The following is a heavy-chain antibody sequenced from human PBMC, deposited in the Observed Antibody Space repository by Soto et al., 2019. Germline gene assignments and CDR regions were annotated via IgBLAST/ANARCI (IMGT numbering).Heavy chain of an antibody. Sequence: GGSLRLSCAASGFTFSSYGMHWVRQAPGKGLEWVAVISYDGSNKYYADSVKGRFTISRDNSKNTLYLQMNSLRAEDTAVYYCAKDKRSDWGARDYWGQGTLVTVSS. CDR1: GFTFSSYG. V-gene: IGHV3-30*18. J-gene: IGHJ4*02. CDR3: AKDKRSDWGARDY. CDR2: ISYDGSNK. D-gene: IGHD6-19*01.